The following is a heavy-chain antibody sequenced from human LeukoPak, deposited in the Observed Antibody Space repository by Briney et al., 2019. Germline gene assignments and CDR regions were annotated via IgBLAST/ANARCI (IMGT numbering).Heavy chain of an antibody. D-gene: IGHD1-26*01. CDR1: GYTITGSY. J-gene: IGHJ4*02. V-gene: IGHV1-2*02. Sequence: ASVKVSCKASGYTITGSYMHWVRQAPGQGLEWMGWINPNSGGTNYAQKFQGRVTMTRDTSISTAYMEVSRLKSDDTAVYYCARDSGSYSVDFWGQGTLVTVSS. CDR2: INPNSGGT. CDR3: ARDSGSYSVDF.